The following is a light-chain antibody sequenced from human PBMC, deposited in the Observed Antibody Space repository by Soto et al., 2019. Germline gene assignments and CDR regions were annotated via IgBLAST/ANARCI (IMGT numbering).Light chain of an antibody. CDR3: QQRSNWPPEIT. CDR1: QSISIY. CDR2: DVF. Sequence: EIGLTHSPGTLSLSPWEIATLSCRASQSISIYLAWYQQKPGQAPRLLIYDVFNRATGIPARFSGSGSGTDFTLTISSLEPEDFAVYYCQQRSNWPPEITFGQGTRLEIK. V-gene: IGKV3-11*01. J-gene: IGKJ5*01.